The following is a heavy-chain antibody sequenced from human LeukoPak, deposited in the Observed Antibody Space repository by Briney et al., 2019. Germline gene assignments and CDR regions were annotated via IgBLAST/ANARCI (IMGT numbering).Heavy chain of an antibody. CDR1: GVTFSSYG. CDR3: ACPYSSGWYVDFQH. J-gene: IGHJ1*01. V-gene: IGHV3-30*03. D-gene: IGHD6-19*01. CDR2: ISYDGSNK. Sequence: GGSLRLSCAASGVTFSSYGMHWVRQAPGKGLEWVAVISYDGSNKYYADSVKGRFTISRDNSKNTLYLQMNSLRAEDTAVYYCACPYSSGWYVDFQHWGQGTLVTVSS.